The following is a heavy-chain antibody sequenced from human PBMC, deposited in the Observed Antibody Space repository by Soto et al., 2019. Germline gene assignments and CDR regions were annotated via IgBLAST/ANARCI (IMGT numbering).Heavy chain of an antibody. V-gene: IGHV3-74*03. D-gene: IGHD6-13*01. Sequence: EVQLVESGGGLVQPGGSLRLSCAASGFSFSNYWMYWVRQAPGKGLVWVSRVNNDGTDTTHADSVKGRFTISRDNAENTLYLQMNSLRAEDTAVYYCARGGLQHALDVWGQGSTVTVSS. CDR1: GFSFSNYW. CDR3: ARGGLQHALDV. J-gene: IGHJ6*02. CDR2: VNNDGTDT.